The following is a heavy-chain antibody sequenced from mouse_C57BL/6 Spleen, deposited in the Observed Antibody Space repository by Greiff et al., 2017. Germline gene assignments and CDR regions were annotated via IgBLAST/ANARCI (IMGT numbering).Heavy chain of an antibody. CDR3: ARSQLRQGFDY. J-gene: IGHJ2*01. CDR1: GFNIKNTY. CDR2: IDPANGNT. D-gene: IGHD2-4*01. V-gene: IGHV14-3*01. Sequence: EVQLQQSVAELVRPGASVKLSCTASGFNIKNTYMLWVKQRPEQGLEWIGRIDPANGNTTYAPKFQGKATITADTSSNTAYLQHSSLTSEDTAIYYCARSQLRQGFDYWGQGTTLTVSS.